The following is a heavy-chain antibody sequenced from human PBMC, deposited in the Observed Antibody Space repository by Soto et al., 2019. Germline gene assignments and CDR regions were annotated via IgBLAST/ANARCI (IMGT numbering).Heavy chain of an antibody. CDR1: GGSVISGGHY. CDR3: ARDCDTTSCYNNYGVDV. J-gene: IGHJ6*02. V-gene: IGHV4-31*03. D-gene: IGHD2-2*02. Sequence: TLSLTCTVSGGSVISGGHYWSWIRQRPRRGLEWMGYIHYSGSTYYNPSLKSRVSISVDTSKNQFSLRLNSVTAADTAVYYCARDCDTTSCYNNYGVDVWGQGTTVTVSS. CDR2: IHYSGST.